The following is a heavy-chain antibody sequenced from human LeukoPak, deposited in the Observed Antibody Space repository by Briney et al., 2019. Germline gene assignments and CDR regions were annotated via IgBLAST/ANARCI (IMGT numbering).Heavy chain of an antibody. CDR1: GSGFTSYW. CDR2: IYPGDSDT. D-gene: IGHD6-19*01. Sequence: GASLKISCKGSGSGFTSYWIGWVRQMPGKGLEWMGIIYPGDSDTRYSPSFQDQATTSADKPISTAYLQWSSLKASDTAMYYCARSSSGWYGLKAFDIWGQGTMVTVSS. J-gene: IGHJ3*02. CDR3: ARSSSGWYGLKAFDI. V-gene: IGHV5-51*04.